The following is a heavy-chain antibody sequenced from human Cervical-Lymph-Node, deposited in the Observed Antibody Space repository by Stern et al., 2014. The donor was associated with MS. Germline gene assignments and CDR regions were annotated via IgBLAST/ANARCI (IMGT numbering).Heavy chain of an antibody. D-gene: IGHD1-14*01. J-gene: IGHJ5*02. CDR3: ARHGGPNWNHEAHNWFDP. Sequence: EDQLVESGAEVKKPGESLKISCKGSKYNFNTHWIAWVRQMPGKGLEWLGNIYPGNSDTRYNPSLQGQVSISADKSITTAYLHFSSLKASDSAMYFCARHGGPNWNHEAHNWFDPWGQGTLVTVSS. V-gene: IGHV5-51*03. CDR2: IYPGNSDT. CDR1: KYNFNTHW.